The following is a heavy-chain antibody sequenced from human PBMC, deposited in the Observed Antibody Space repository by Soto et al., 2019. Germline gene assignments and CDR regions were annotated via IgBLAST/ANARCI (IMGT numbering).Heavy chain of an antibody. V-gene: IGHV2-5*01. CDR2: IYWNDDK. CDR3: AYTTYSSSWSYNWFDP. CDR1: GFSLSTSGVG. J-gene: IGHJ5*02. Sequence: QITLKESGPTLVKPTQTLTLTCTFSGFSLSTSGVGVGWIRQPPGKALEWLALIYWNDDKRYSPSLKSRLTITKDTSKNQVVLTMTNMDPVDTATYYCAYTTYSSSWSYNWFDPWGQGTLVTVSS. D-gene: IGHD6-13*01.